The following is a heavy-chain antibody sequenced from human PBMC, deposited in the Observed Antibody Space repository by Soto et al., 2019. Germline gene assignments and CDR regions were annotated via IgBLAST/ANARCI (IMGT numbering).Heavy chain of an antibody. CDR2: ISYDGSNK. Sequence: GGSLRLSCAASGFTFSSYGMHWVRQAPGKGLEWVAVISYDGSNKYYADSVKGRFTISRDNSKNTLYLQMNSLRAEDTAVYYCAKPQITIFGVVSPFDIWGQGTMVTVSS. V-gene: IGHV3-30*18. J-gene: IGHJ3*02. CDR1: GFTFSSYG. CDR3: AKPQITIFGVVSPFDI. D-gene: IGHD3-3*01.